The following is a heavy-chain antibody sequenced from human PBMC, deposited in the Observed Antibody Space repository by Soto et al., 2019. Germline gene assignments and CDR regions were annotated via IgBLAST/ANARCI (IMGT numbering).Heavy chain of an antibody. CDR2: VYISGST. CDR3: ARGGSDVFAI. J-gene: IGHJ6*02. D-gene: IGHD2-21*01. Sequence: PSENLSLTCTVSGGSISTYYWNWIRQSAGKGLEWIGRVYISGSTNYHPSLKSRVAMSVDTSNNQFSLKVTSVTAADTAVYYCARGGSDVFAIWGQGTTVTV. V-gene: IGHV4-4*07. CDR1: GGSISTYY.